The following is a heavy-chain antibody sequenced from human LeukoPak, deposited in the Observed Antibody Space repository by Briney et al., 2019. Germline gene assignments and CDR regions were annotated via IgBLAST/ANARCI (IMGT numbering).Heavy chain of an antibody. V-gene: IGHV3-20*04. CDR1: GFMFDEYG. D-gene: IGHD3-22*01. Sequence: RPGGSLRLSCAASGFMFDEYGMTWVRQVPGKGLEWVSGINWNGANTGYGDSVKGRFTVSRDNAKNSLHLHMRSLRAEDTALYYCARVQYDTSGFYNAFDIWGQGTIVIVSS. J-gene: IGHJ3*02. CDR2: INWNGANT. CDR3: ARVQYDTSGFYNAFDI.